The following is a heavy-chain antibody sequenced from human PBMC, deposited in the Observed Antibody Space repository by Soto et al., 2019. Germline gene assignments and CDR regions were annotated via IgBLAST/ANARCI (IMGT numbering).Heavy chain of an antibody. J-gene: IGHJ6*02. Sequence: EVQLVESGGGLVQPGRSLRLSCAASGFTFDDYAMHWVRQAPGKGLEWVSTINWNSIVIVYADSVKGRFTISRDNAKNSLYLQMKSLRAEDTALYYCAKDMGAYSSSPLGDVWGQGTTVTVS. V-gene: IGHV3-9*01. D-gene: IGHD6-6*01. CDR1: GFTFDDYA. CDR2: INWNSIVI. CDR3: AKDMGAYSSSPLGDV.